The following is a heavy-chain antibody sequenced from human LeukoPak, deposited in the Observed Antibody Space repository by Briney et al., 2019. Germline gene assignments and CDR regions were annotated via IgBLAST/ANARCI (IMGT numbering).Heavy chain of an antibody. CDR3: ARRRSGWYSVSQSRAEYFQH. V-gene: IGHV4-39*07. CDR2: INHSGST. J-gene: IGHJ1*01. Sequence: SETPSLTCTVSSGSISTSNYYWGWVRQPPGKGLEWIGEINHSGSTNYNPSLKSRVTISVDTSKNQFSLKLSSVTAADTAVYYCARRRSGWYSVSQSRAEYFQHWGQGTLVTVSS. CDR1: SGSISTSNYY. D-gene: IGHD6-19*01.